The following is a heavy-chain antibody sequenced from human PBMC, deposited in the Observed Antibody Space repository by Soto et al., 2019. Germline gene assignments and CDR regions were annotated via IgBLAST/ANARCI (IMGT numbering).Heavy chain of an antibody. J-gene: IGHJ3*02. CDR2: INAGNGNT. Sequence: ASVKVSCKASGYTFTSYAMHWVRQAPGQRLEWMGWINAGNGNTKYSQRFQGRVTITRDTSASTAYMELSSLRSEDTAVYYCMLANRYCSGGSCYSGAFDIWGQGTMVTVSS. CDR3: MLANRYCSGGSCYSGAFDI. D-gene: IGHD2-15*01. CDR1: GYTFTSYA. V-gene: IGHV1-3*01.